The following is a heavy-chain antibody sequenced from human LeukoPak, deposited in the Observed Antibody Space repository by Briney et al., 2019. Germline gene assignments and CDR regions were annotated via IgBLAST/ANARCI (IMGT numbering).Heavy chain of an antibody. V-gene: IGHV3-64*04. J-gene: IGHJ4*02. CDR1: GFTFSTYA. CDR2: ITSNGDTT. Sequence: PGGSLRLSCSASGFTFSTYARHWVRQAPGKGLEYVSAITSNGDTTYYTDSVNGRFTISRDNSKNTLSLQMDSLRAEDTAVYYCAKDIRVWGSYRYPCLDYWGQGTLVTVSA. D-gene: IGHD3-16*02. CDR3: AKDIRVWGSYRYPCLDY.